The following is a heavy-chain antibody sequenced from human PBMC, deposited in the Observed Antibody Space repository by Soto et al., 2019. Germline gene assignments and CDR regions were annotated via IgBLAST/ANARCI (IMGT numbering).Heavy chain of an antibody. CDR1: GGSISGSYYY. CDR3: ASSQKGYNWNYFDH. D-gene: IGHD1-20*01. Sequence: PSETLSLTCAVSGGSISGSYYYWGWLRQSPGRGPEWIGSVFYTGFTSYNPSLESRVSVSVDTSKNQFSLKVSAVTAAGTAVYYCASSQKGYNWNYFDHWGQGALVTVSS. V-gene: IGHV4-39*01. J-gene: IGHJ4*02. CDR2: VFYTGFT.